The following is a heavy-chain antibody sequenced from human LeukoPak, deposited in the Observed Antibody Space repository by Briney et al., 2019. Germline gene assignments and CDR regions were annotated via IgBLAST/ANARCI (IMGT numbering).Heavy chain of an antibody. V-gene: IGHV3-23*01. D-gene: IGHD2-15*01. Sequence: GGSLRLSCAASGFTFSSYAMSWVRQAPGTGLEWVSTISGSGGSTYYADSVKGRFTISRDNSKNTLYLQMNSLRAEDTAVYYCAKDPLYCSGGSCYFPFDYWGQGTLVTVSS. CDR1: GFTFSSYA. J-gene: IGHJ4*02. CDR2: ISGSGGST. CDR3: AKDPLYCSGGSCYFPFDY.